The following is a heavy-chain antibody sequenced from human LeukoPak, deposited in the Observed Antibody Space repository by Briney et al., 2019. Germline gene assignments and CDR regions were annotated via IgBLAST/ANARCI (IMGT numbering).Heavy chain of an antibody. CDR1: GFTFSSSS. Sequence: GGSLRLSCSASGFTFSSSSMNWVRQAPGKGLEWVSYISSSSTPIFYADSVKGRFTISRDNAKNSLFLQMNSLRAEDTAVYYCAKDLHYYDRSGYGFIHYWGRGTLVTVSS. D-gene: IGHD3-22*01. CDR2: ISSSSTPI. CDR3: AKDLHYYDRSGYGFIHY. J-gene: IGHJ4*02. V-gene: IGHV3-48*01.